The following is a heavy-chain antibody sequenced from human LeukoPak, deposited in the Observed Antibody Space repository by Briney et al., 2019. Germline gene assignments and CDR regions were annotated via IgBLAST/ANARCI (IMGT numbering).Heavy chain of an antibody. J-gene: IGHJ4*02. CDR3: ARGHSTGWYYFDY. CDR2: ISNDGSNK. Sequence: GRSLRLSCAVSGFTFSTYAMHWVRQAPGKGLEWVAVISNDGSNKYYADSVKGRFTISRDNSKNTLYLQMNSLRGEDTAAYYCARGHSTGWYYFDYWGQGALVTVSS. D-gene: IGHD6-19*01. CDR1: GFTFSTYA. V-gene: IGHV3-30*04.